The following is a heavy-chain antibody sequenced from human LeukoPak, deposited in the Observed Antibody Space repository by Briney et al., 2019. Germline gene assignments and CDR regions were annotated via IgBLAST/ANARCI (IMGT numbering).Heavy chain of an antibody. D-gene: IGHD2-8*01. V-gene: IGHV4-59*12. Sequence: PSETLSLTCIASGGSISSYYWSWIRQPPGKGLEWIGYIYYSGSTNYNPSLKSRVTISVDTSKNQFSLKLSSVTAADTAVYYCAREGMRGRTDYWGQGTLVTVSS. J-gene: IGHJ4*02. CDR2: IYYSGST. CDR3: AREGMRGRTDY. CDR1: GGSISSYY.